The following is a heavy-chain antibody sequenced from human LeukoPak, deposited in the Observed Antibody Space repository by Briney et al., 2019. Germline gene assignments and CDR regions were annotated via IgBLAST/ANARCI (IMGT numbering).Heavy chain of an antibody. Sequence: GGSLRLSCTVSGFTVSSNSISWVRQAPGKGLEWVSFIYSGGNTHYSDSVRGRFTISRDNAKTSLYLQRNSLRAEDTALYYCAKDMIPYYGSGSSGFDYWGQGTLVTVSS. CDR1: GFTVSSNS. CDR2: IYSGGNT. CDR3: AKDMIPYYGSGSSGFDY. V-gene: IGHV3-53*05. J-gene: IGHJ4*02. D-gene: IGHD3-10*01.